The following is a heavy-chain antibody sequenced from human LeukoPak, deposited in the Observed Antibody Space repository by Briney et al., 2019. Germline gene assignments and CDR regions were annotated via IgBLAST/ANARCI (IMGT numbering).Heavy chain of an antibody. D-gene: IGHD6-13*01. CDR2: ISSSGST. J-gene: IGHJ5*02. V-gene: IGHV4-4*07. CDR3: AREVEAAGRGFDP. Sequence: PSETLSLTYTVSSGSISNYYWSWIRQSAGKGLEWIGRISSSGSTNYNPSLKSRVTMSVDTSKNRFSLNLTSVTAADTAVYYCAREVEAAGRGFDPWGQGTLVTVSS. CDR1: SGSISNYY.